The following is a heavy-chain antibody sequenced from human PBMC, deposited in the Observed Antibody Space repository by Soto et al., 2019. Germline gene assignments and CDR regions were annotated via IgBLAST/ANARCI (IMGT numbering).Heavy chain of an antibody. D-gene: IGHD6-6*01. V-gene: IGHV4-59*01. J-gene: IGHJ6*02. CDR1: GGSISSYY. CDR2: IYYSGST. CDR3: ARHSSFPFYSYGMDV. Sequence: PSETLSLTCTVSGGSISSYYWSWIRQPPGKGLEWIGYIYYSGSTNYNPSLKSRVTISVDTSKNQFSLKLSSVTAADTAVYYCARHSSFPFYSYGMDVWGQGTTVTVSS.